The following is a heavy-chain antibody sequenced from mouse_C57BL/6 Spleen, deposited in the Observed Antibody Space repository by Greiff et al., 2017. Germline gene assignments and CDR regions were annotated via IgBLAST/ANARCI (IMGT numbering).Heavy chain of an antibody. D-gene: IGHD1-1*01. CDR2: IYPRSGNT. J-gene: IGHJ2*01. V-gene: IGHV1-81*01. CDR1: GYTFTSSG. Sequence: QVQLQQSGAELARPGASVKLFCKASGYTFTSSGISWVKQRTGQGLEWIGEIYPRSGNTYYNEKFKGKATLTADKSSSTAYMELRSLTSEDSAVYVCAREGLTTVVDYWGQGTTLTVSS. CDR3: AREGLTTVVDY.